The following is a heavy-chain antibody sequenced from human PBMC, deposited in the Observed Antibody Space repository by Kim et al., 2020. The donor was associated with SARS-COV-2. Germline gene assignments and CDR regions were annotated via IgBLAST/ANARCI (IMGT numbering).Heavy chain of an antibody. V-gene: IGHV3-9*01. Sequence: GGSLRLSCAASGFTFDDYAMHWVRQAPGKGLEWVSSISWNSGTIGYVDSVKGRFTTSRDNARNSLYLHMSGLRVEDTALYYCAKDISIVADAFDIWGQGTMVTVSS. D-gene: IGHD2-15*01. CDR2: ISWNSGTI. J-gene: IGHJ3*02. CDR1: GFTFDDYA. CDR3: AKDISIVADAFDI.